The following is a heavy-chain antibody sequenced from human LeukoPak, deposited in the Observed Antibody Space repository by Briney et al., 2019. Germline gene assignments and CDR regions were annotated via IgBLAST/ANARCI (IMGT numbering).Heavy chain of an antibody. D-gene: IGHD2-15*01. V-gene: IGHV2-5*02. Sequence: SGPTLVKPTQTLTLTCAFSGFSLSTSGVGVGWIRQPPGKALEGLALIYWDDDKRYSPSLKSRLTITKGTSKNQVVFTMTNMDPVDTATYYCAHTLEYCSGGSCFTFDYWGQGALVTVSS. J-gene: IGHJ4*02. CDR2: IYWDDDK. CDR3: AHTLEYCSGGSCFTFDY. CDR1: GFSLSTSGVG.